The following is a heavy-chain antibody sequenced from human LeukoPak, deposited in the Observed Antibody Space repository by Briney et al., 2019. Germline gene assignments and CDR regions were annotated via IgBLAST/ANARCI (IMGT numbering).Heavy chain of an antibody. V-gene: IGHV1-2*02. D-gene: IGHD2-15*01. J-gene: IGHJ4*02. CDR2: INPNRGGA. Sequence: ASVKVSCKASGYTLTDYYMHWVRQAPGQGLEWMGWINPNRGGAHFAQKFQGRVTMTRDTSISTAYMELSSLRSDDTAIYYCARDMPGSGGSFGDYWGQGTLVTVSS. CDR1: GYTLTDYY. CDR3: ARDMPGSGGSFGDY.